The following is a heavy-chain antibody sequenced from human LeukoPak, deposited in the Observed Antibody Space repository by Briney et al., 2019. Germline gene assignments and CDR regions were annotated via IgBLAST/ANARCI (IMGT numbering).Heavy chain of an antibody. CDR1: GFIFNNYA. CDR3: AREEVRVALLGGLDN. CDR2: ISYDGRTK. J-gene: IGHJ4*02. Sequence: GESLRLSCVASGFIFNNYAMHWVRQAPGKGLEWVAVISYDGRTKYYEDSVKGRFTISRDNSKNTLYLHMNSLRVEDTSLYYCAREEVRVALLGGLDNWGQGTLVIVSS. V-gene: IGHV3-30*04. D-gene: IGHD3-16*01.